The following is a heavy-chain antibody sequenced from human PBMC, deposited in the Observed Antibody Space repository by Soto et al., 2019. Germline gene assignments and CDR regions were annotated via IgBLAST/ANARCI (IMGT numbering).Heavy chain of an antibody. CDR3: VGADSARPFAY. CDR1: GGSISRSSHY. J-gene: IGHJ4*02. D-gene: IGHD1-26*01. CDR2: IYYGGST. V-gene: IGHV4-39*01. Sequence: QLQLQESGPGLVKPSETLSLTCTVSGGSISRSSHYWGWIRQPPGKGLEWIGSIYYGGSTYYNPSLKSRVTISVDTSKNQFSLKVTSVTAADTAVYYCVGADSARPFAYWGQGTLDTVSS.